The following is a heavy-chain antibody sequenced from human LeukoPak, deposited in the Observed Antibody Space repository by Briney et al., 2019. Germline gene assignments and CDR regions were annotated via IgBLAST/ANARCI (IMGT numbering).Heavy chain of an antibody. CDR3: ASHKKYYYDSSGSKNFDY. CDR2: IYYSGST. V-gene: IGHV4-30-4*08. CDR1: GGSISSGDYY. Sequence: SETLSLTCTVSGGSISSGDYYWSWIRQPPGKGLEWIGYIYYSGSTYYNPSLKSRVTILVDTSKNQFSLKLSSVTAADTAVYYCASHKKYYYDSSGSKNFDYWGQGTLVTVSS. J-gene: IGHJ4*02. D-gene: IGHD3-22*01.